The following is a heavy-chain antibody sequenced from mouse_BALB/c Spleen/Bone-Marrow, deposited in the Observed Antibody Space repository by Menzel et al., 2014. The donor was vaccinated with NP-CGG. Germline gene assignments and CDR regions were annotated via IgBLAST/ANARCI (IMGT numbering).Heavy chain of an antibody. D-gene: IGHD2-10*02. CDR2: ISSGGST. Sequence: EVKLEESGGGLVKPGGSLKLSCAASGFTFSSYAMSWVRQTPEKRLEWVASISSGGSTYYPDSVKGRFTISRDKARNILYLQMSSLRSEDTAMYYCAREEYGQKVYAMDHWGQGTSVTVSS. J-gene: IGHJ4*01. CDR1: GFTFSSYA. V-gene: IGHV5-6-5*01. CDR3: AREEYGQKVYAMDH.